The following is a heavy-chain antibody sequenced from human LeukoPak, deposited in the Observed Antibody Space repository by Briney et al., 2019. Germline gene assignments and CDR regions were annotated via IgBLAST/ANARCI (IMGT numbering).Heavy chain of an antibody. CDR1: GFTFNIYN. D-gene: IGHD3-9*01. V-gene: IGHV3-48*02. Sequence: QSGGSLRLSCAASGFTFNIYNMNWVRQAPGKGPEWVSYISSRSSTIYYADSVKGRFTISRDNAKNSLYLQMNSLRDDDTAVYFCARDFDWQLDYWGQGTLVTVSS. CDR3: ARDFDWQLDY. CDR2: ISSRSSTI. J-gene: IGHJ4*02.